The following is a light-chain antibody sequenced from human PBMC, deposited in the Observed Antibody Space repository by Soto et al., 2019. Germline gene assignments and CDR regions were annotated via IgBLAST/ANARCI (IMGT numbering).Light chain of an antibody. J-gene: IGLJ2*01. CDR2: YDG. CDR1: NIGSYS. Sequence: SYELTQPPSVSVAPGETASIPCGGNNIGSYSVHWYQQKPGQAPVVVIYYDGDRPSGIPERFSGSNSGNTATLSISGVEAGDEADYYCQVWDSSSDHVVFGGGTKLTVL. CDR3: QVWDSSSDHVV. V-gene: IGLV3-21*04.